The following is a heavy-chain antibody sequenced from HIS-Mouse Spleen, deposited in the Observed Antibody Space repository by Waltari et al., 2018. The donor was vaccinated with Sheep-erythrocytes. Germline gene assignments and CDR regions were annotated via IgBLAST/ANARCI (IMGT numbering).Heavy chain of an antibody. CDR3: AKDISRNIVVVPAAVGDY. D-gene: IGHD2-2*01. J-gene: IGHJ4*02. CDR2: ISWNSGNI. Sequence: SGISWNSGNIGYADSVQGRFTISRYNAKNSLYLQMNSLRAEDTALYYCAKDISRNIVVVPAAVGDYWGQGTLVTVSS. V-gene: IGHV3-9*01.